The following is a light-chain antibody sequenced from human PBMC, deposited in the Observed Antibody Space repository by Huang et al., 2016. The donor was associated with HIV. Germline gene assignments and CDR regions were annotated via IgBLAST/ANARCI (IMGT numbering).Light chain of an antibody. CDR2: DAS. Sequence: EIVLTQSPGTLSLSPGERATLSFRASQSVSTYLAWYQQKPGQAPRLLIYDASNRATGIPARFSGSGSGTDFTLTISSLEPEDFAVYYCQHRSRWPPWTFGQGTKVEIK. J-gene: IGKJ1*01. CDR1: QSVSTY. V-gene: IGKV3-11*01. CDR3: QHRSRWPPWT.